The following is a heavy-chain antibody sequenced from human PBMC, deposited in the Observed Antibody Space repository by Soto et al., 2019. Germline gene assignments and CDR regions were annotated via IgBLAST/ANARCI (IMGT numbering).Heavy chain of an antibody. D-gene: IGHD2-21*02. CDR1: GFIFSSCA. CDR2: ISGSGDSI. V-gene: IGHV3-23*01. CDR3: AKGGGDSLRYGMDV. J-gene: IGHJ6*02. Sequence: EVQLLDSGGGLVQPGGALRLSWSASGFIFSSCAMNWVRQAPGKGLEWVSAISGSGDSIYYADSVKGRFTISRDNSKTTLYLEMDSLRAEDTAVYYCAKGGGDSLRYGMDVWGQGTTVTVSS.